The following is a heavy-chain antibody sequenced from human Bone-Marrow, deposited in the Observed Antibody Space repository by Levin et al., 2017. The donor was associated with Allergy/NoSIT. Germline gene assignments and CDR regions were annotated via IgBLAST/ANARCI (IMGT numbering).Heavy chain of an antibody. Sequence: GASVKVSCKASGYTFTGYYMHWVRQAPGQGLEWMGWINPNSGGTNYAQKFQGRVTMTRDTSISTAYMELSRLRSDDTAVYYCARESGIAVAPEFDPWGQGTLVTVSS. D-gene: IGHD6-19*01. CDR1: GYTFTGYY. CDR3: ARESGIAVAPEFDP. V-gene: IGHV1-2*02. J-gene: IGHJ5*02. CDR2: INPNSGGT.